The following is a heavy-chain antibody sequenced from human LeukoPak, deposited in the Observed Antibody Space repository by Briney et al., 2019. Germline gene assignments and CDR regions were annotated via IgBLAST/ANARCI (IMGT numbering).Heavy chain of an antibody. Sequence: ASVTVSCTASGGTFSSYAISWVRQAPGQGLEWMGGIIPIFGTANYAQKFQGRVTITADESTSTAYMELSSLRSEDTAVYYCARGYSSEDAFDIWGQGTMVTVSS. V-gene: IGHV1-69*13. D-gene: IGHD6-19*01. CDR1: GGTFSSYA. CDR3: ARGYSSEDAFDI. CDR2: IIPIFGTA. J-gene: IGHJ3*02.